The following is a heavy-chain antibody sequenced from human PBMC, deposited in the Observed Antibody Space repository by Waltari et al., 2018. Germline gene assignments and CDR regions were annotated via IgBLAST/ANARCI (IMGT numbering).Heavy chain of an antibody. J-gene: IGHJ4*02. Sequence: QVQLVQSGAEVKKPGASVKVSCKASGYTFTSYAMHWVHQAPGQRLEWMGWINAGNGNTKYSQKFQGRVTMTRDTSTSTVHMEMSSLRSEDTAVYYCARAGAVRGRYYFDYWGQGSLVTVSS. CDR1: GYTFTSYA. CDR2: INAGNGNT. CDR3: ARAGAVRGRYYFDY. D-gene: IGHD3-10*01. V-gene: IGHV1-3*01.